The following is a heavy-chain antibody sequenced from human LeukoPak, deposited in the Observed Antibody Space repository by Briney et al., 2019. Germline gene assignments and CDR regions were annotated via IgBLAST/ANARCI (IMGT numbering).Heavy chain of an antibody. D-gene: IGHD3-10*01. CDR2: ISGSGGST. J-gene: IGHJ6*02. Sequence: GASLRLSCAASGFTFSSYAMSWDRQAPGKGLEWVSAISGSGGSTYYADSVKGRFTISRDNSKNTLYLQMNSLRAEDTAVYYCAKGGPMVSYYGMDVWGQGTTVTVSS. CDR1: GFTFSSYA. V-gene: IGHV3-23*01. CDR3: AKGGPMVSYYGMDV.